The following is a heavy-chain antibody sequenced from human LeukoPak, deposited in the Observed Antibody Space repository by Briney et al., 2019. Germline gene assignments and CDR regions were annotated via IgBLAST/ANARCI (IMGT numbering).Heavy chain of an antibody. CDR1: GYTFTGYY. CDR2: VYPNSGGT. J-gene: IGHJ4*02. CDR3: ARFLGYCSGGSCYFDY. D-gene: IGHD2-15*01. Sequence: ASVKVSCKASGYTFTGYYMHWVRQAPGQGLEWMGWVYPNSGGTKYAQKFQGRVTMTRDTSISTAYMELSSLKSDDTAVYYCARFLGYCSGGSCYFDYWGQGTLVTVSS. V-gene: IGHV1-2*02.